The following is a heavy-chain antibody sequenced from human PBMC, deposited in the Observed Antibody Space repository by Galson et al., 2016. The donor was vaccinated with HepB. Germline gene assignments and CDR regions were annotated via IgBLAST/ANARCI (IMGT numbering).Heavy chain of an antibody. CDR2: INLSGRT. CDR3: ARAPSSSPYHPFDS. Sequence: ETLSLTCDVHGGSFSGYFWSWIRQPPGKGLEWIGEINLSGRTNYNPSLARRVTMSGDTSKKQLSLSLSSLTAADTAVYYCARAPSSSPYHPFDSWGQGILVTVSS. CDR1: GGSFSGYF. J-gene: IGHJ4*02. D-gene: IGHD2-2*01. V-gene: IGHV4-34*01.